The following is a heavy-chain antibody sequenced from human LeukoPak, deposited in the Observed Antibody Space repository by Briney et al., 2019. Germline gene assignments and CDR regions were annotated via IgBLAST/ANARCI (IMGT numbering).Heavy chain of an antibody. Sequence: ASVKVSCKASGYTFTGYYMHWVRQAPGQGLEWMGRINPDSGGTNYAQKFQGRVTVTRDTSISTAYMELSRLRSDDTAVYYCASPVGATDTAALGYWGQGTLVTVSS. CDR1: GYTFTGYY. J-gene: IGHJ4*02. D-gene: IGHD1-26*01. CDR3: ASPVGATDTAALGY. CDR2: INPDSGGT. V-gene: IGHV1-2*06.